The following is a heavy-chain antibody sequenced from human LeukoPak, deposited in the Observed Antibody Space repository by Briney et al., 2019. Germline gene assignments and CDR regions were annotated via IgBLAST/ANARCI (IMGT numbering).Heavy chain of an antibody. V-gene: IGHV3-30*14. CDR1: GFTFSSYA. CDR2: ISYDGSNK. Sequence: GGSLRLSCAASGFTFSSYAMHWVRQAPGKGLEWVAVISYDGSNKYYADSVKGRFTISRDKSKNTLYLQMNSLRAEDTAVYYCARDCSGGSCYNHYYGMDVWGQGTTVTVSS. CDR3: ARDCSGGSCYNHYYGMDV. J-gene: IGHJ6*02. D-gene: IGHD2-15*01.